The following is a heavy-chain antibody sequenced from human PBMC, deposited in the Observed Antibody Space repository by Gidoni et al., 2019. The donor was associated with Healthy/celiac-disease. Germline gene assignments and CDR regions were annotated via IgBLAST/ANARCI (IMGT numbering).Heavy chain of an antibody. Sequence: EVQLLASGGGLVLPGCSLRLPRVASVFTFCSYSMSWVRQAPGKGLEWVSAISGSGGSTYYADSVKGRFTISRDNSKNTLYLQMNSLRAEDTAVYYCANGASSYYFDYWGQGTLVTVSS. CDR1: VFTFCSYS. V-gene: IGHV3-23*01. D-gene: IGHD6-13*01. J-gene: IGHJ4*02. CDR2: ISGSGGST. CDR3: ANGASSYYFDY.